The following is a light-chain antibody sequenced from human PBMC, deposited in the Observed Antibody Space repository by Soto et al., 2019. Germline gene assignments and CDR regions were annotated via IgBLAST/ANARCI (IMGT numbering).Light chain of an antibody. CDR2: KAS. CDR3: QQYKSYSPRT. J-gene: IGKJ1*01. Sequence: DIQMTQSPSTLSGSVGDRVTITCRASQTISSWLAWYQQKPGKAPKLLIYKASTLKSGVPSRFSGSGSGTEFTLTISDLQPDDFATYYCQQYKSYSPRTFGQGTKVDIK. V-gene: IGKV1-5*03. CDR1: QTISSW.